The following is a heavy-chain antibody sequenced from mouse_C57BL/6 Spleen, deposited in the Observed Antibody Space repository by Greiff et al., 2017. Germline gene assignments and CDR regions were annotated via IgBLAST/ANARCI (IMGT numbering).Heavy chain of an antibody. J-gene: IGHJ4*01. CDR2: IRLKSDNYAT. CDR1: GFTFSNYW. V-gene: IGHV6-3*01. Sequence: EVNVVESGGGLVQPGGSMKLSCVASGFTFSNYWMNWVRQSPEKGLEWVAQIRLKSDNYATHYAESVKGRFTISRDDSKSSVYLQMNNLRAEDTGIYYCTGLYGSSYDYAMDYWGQGTSVTVSS. CDR3: TGLYGSSYDYAMDY. D-gene: IGHD1-1*01.